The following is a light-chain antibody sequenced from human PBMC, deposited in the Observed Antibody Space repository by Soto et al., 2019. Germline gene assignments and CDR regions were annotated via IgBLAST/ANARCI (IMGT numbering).Light chain of an antibody. J-gene: IGKJ1*01. V-gene: IGKV3-20*01. CDR1: QSVSSSF. Sequence: ESVLTQSPGTLSLSPGERATLSCRASQSVSSSFLAWYQLKPGQAPMLLIYGAPSSATGIPDRFSGRVSGTDFTLTISRLEPEDFAVYYCQQYNSSPCTFGQGTKVEIK. CDR3: QQYNSSPCT. CDR2: GAP.